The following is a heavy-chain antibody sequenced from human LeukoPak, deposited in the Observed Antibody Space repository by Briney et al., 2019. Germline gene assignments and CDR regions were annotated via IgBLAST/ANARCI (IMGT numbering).Heavy chain of an antibody. D-gene: IGHD6-13*01. Sequence: ASVKVSCKASGYTFTSYGISWVRQAPGQGLEWMGWISAYNGNTNYAQKLQGRVTMTTDTSTSTAYMELRSLRPDDTAVYYCARCETEYSSSWNNLDYWGQGTLVTVSS. CDR3: ARCETEYSSSWNNLDY. CDR2: ISAYNGNT. J-gene: IGHJ4*02. CDR1: GYTFTSYG. V-gene: IGHV1-18*01.